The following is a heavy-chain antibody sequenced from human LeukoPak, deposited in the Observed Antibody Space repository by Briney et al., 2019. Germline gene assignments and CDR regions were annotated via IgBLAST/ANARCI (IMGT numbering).Heavy chain of an antibody. V-gene: IGHV3-33*01. D-gene: IGHD6-13*01. CDR1: GFTFSSYG. Sequence: GGSLRLSCAASGFTFSSYGMHWVRQAPGKGLEWAAVIWYDGSNKYYADSVKGRFTISRDNSKNTLYLQMNSLRAEDTAVYYCARDHSSSWYRRNWFDPWGQGTLVTVSS. J-gene: IGHJ5*02. CDR3: ARDHSSSWYRRNWFDP. CDR2: IWYDGSNK.